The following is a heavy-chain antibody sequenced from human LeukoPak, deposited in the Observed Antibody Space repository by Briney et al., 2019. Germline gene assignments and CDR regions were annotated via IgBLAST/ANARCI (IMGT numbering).Heavy chain of an antibody. J-gene: IGHJ3*02. CDR2: ISVNDGSS. CDR1: GFTFSCYA. D-gene: IGHD1-26*01. V-gene: IGHV3-23*01. Sequence: PGGALTVSRLASGFTFSCYAFPGVRPAAGKGVEWVAGISVNDGSSYYADSVKGRFTISRDNSTDTVYLQMNSLRAEDTALYYCARGRTYSGSTADAFDIWGQGTMVTVSS. CDR3: ARGRTYSGSTADAFDI.